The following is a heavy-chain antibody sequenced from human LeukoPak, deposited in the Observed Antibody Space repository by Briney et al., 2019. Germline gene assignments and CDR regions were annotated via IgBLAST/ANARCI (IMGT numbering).Heavy chain of an antibody. V-gene: IGHV4-59*01. CDR2: IYYSGST. Sequence: SETLSLTCTVSGGSISSYYWSWIRQPPGKGLEWIGYIYYSGSTNYNPSLKSRVTISVDTSKNQFSLKLSSVTAADTAVYYCARGGYSYANDAFDIWGQGTMVTVSS. J-gene: IGHJ3*02. CDR3: ARGGYSYANDAFDI. CDR1: GGSISSYY. D-gene: IGHD5-18*01.